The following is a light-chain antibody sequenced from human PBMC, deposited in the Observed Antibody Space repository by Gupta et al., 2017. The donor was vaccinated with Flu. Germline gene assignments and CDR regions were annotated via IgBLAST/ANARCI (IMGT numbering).Light chain of an antibody. CDR3: QHDKNYPIT. CDR1: QSISSW. CDR2: KAS. Sequence: DIQMTQSPPTLSASVGDRVTITCRASQSISSWLAWYQQKPGKAPKLLIYKASTLESGVPSRFSGSESGTEFTLTISCLQSDDFATYYCQHDKNYPITFGRGTKVEIK. V-gene: IGKV1-5*03. J-gene: IGKJ4*01.